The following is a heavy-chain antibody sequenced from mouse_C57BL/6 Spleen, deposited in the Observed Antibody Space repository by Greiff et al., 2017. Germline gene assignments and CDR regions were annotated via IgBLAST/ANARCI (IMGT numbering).Heavy chain of an antibody. Sequence: EVQLQQSGPELVKPGASVKISCKASGYSFTGYYMNWVKQSPEKSLEWIGEINPSTGGTPYNQKFKAKATLTVDKSSSTAYMQLKSLTSEDSAVYYCARGELLYYAMDYWGQGTSVTVSS. CDR1: GYSFTGYY. J-gene: IGHJ4*01. CDR2: INPSTGGT. V-gene: IGHV1-42*01. CDR3: ARGELLYYAMDY.